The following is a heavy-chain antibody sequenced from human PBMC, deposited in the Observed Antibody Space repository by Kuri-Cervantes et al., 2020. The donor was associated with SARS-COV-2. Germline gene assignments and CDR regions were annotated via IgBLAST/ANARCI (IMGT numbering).Heavy chain of an antibody. CDR2: INPNSGGT. J-gene: IGHJ6*03. CDR1: GYTFTGYY. D-gene: IGHD3-3*01. CDR3: ARGVTIFGVVSYYYHMDV. V-gene: IGHV1-2*02. Sequence: ASVKVSCKASGYTFTGYYMHWVRQAPGQGLEWMGWINPNSGGTNYAQKFQGRVTMTRDTSISTAYMELSRPRSDDTAVYYCARGVTIFGVVSYYYHMDVWGKGTTVTVSS.